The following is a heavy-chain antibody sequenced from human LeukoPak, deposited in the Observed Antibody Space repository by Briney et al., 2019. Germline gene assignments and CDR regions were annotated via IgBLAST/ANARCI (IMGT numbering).Heavy chain of an antibody. D-gene: IGHD4-17*01. Sequence: TSETLSLTCAVYGGSFSGYYWSWIRQPPGKGLEWIGEINHSGSTNYNPSHKSRVTISVDTSKNQFSLKLSSVTAADTAMYYCASTGYGDNWFDPWGQGTLVTVSS. CDR1: GGSFSGYY. V-gene: IGHV4-34*01. CDR2: INHSGST. CDR3: ASTGYGDNWFDP. J-gene: IGHJ5*02.